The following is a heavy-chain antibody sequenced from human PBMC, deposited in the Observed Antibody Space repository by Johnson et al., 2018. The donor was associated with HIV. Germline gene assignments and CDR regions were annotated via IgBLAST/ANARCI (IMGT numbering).Heavy chain of an antibody. CDR3: ASGDDDGF. CDR2: IKSKTDGGTT. V-gene: IGHV3-15*01. D-gene: IGHD5-12*01. Sequence: VQLVESGGGLAKPGGSPRLSWAASGFTSSNAGMSWVRQTPGKGLEWVGRIKSKTDGGTTDYAAPVKGRFTISRDDSKNTLYLQMNSLRVEDTAVYFCASGDDDGFWGQGTMVTVSS. CDR1: GFTSSNAG. J-gene: IGHJ3*01.